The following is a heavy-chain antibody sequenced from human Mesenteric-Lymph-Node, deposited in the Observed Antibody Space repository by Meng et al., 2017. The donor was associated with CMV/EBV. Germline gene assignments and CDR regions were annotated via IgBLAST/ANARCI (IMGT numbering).Heavy chain of an antibody. CDR2: ISYDGSNK. CDR3: AREGSSRRVFDY. V-gene: IGHV3-30-3*01. J-gene: IGHJ4*02. CDR1: GFTFSSYA. D-gene: IGHD1-26*01. Sequence: GGSLRLSCAASGFTFSSYAMHWVRQAPGKGLEWVAVISYDGSNKYYADSVKGRFTISRDNSKNTLYLQMNSLRAEDTAVYYCAREGSSRRVFDYWGQGTLVTVSS.